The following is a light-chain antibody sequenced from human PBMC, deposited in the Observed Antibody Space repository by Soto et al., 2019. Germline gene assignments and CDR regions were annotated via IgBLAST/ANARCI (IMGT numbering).Light chain of an antibody. CDR2: STS. CDR1: TGTVTSGYF. CDR3: LLNYGDVNWV. Sequence: QAVVTQEPSLTVPPGGTVTLTCASSTGTVTSGYFPSWFQKKPGQAPRALIYSTSNRHSWTPARFSGSLLGGKAALTLSAVQPEDEADYYCLLNYGDVNWVFGGGTMLTVL. J-gene: IGLJ3*02. V-gene: IGLV7-43*01.